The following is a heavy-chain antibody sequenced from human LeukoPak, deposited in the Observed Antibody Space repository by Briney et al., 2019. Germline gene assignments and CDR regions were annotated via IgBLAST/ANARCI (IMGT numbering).Heavy chain of an antibody. J-gene: IGHJ4*02. CDR1: GFTFSSYW. D-gene: IGHD1-26*01. Sequence: AGGSLRLSCAASGFTFSSYWMGWVRQAPGKRLEWVANMNIDGSEKYCADSAKGRFTISRDNARNSVYLQMNSLRVEDTAVYYCARDPVEWELLLDYWGQGTLVTVSS. CDR3: ARDPVEWELLLDY. CDR2: MNIDGSEK. V-gene: IGHV3-7*01.